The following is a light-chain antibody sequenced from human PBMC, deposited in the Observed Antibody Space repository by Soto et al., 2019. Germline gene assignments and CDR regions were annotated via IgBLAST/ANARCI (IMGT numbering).Light chain of an antibody. CDR3: QQYGSSSWT. Sequence: EIGLTQSPGTLSLSPGERATLSCRASQSVSSSYLAWCQQKPGQAPRLLIYGASSRATGIPDRFSGSGSGTDFTLTISRLEPEDFAVYYCQQYGSSSWTFGQGTKVDIK. J-gene: IGKJ1*01. CDR1: QSVSSSY. CDR2: GAS. V-gene: IGKV3-20*01.